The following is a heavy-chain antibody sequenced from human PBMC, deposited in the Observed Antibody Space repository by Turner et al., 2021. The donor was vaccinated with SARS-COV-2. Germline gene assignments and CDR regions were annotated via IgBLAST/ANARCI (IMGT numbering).Heavy chain of an antibody. CDR2: IIPIIGTA. J-gene: IGHJ6*02. D-gene: IGHD1-26*01. CDR1: AGAFSSYV. CDR3: ARVYSGSYYGGYYYYGMDV. V-gene: IGHV1-69*01. Sequence: QVQLVQSGAEVKKPGSSVKVSSKASAGAFSSYVISWVRQAPGQGLEWMGGIIPIIGTANYAQKSQGRVTITADETTSTAYMELSSLRSEDTAVYYCARVYSGSYYGGYYYYGMDVWGQGTTVTVSS.